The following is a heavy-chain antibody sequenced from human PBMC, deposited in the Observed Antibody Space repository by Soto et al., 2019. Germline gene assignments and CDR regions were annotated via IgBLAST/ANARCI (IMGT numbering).Heavy chain of an antibody. CDR1: GYTFTSNQ. CDR3: ARDGPPTTTGAGPVYTMDV. J-gene: IGHJ6*02. D-gene: IGHD1-1*01. Sequence: QMQLVQSGAEVKKPGASVKVSCQASGYTFTSNQMHWVRQAPGQGLEWMGMINPSGGRTTYAQRFQGRVMMTRDTSTSTIYMELSSLRSEDTAMYYCARDGPPTTTGAGPVYTMDVWGQGTTVTVS. V-gene: IGHV1-46*01. CDR2: INPSGGRT.